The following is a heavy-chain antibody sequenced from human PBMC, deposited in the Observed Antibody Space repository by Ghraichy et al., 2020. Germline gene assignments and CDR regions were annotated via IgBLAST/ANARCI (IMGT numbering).Heavy chain of an antibody. Sequence: GESLNISCAASGFTFSSYSMNWVRQAPGKGLEWVSSISSSSSYIYYADSVKGRFTISRDNAKNSLYLQMNSLRAEDTAVYYCARDWGIAVAGTGYFDYWGQGTLVTVSS. V-gene: IGHV3-21*01. CDR2: ISSSSSYI. D-gene: IGHD6-19*01. CDR3: ARDWGIAVAGTGYFDY. CDR1: GFTFSSYS. J-gene: IGHJ4*02.